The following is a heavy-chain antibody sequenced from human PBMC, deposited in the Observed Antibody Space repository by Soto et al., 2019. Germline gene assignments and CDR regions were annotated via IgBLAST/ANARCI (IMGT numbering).Heavy chain of an antibody. CDR2: IDWDDDK. CDR3: ARTYYDFWSGYPDWFDP. Sequence: SGPTLVNPTQTLTLTCTFSGFSLSTSGMCVSWIRQPPGKALEWLALIDWDDDKYYSTSLKTRLTISKDTSKNQVVLTMTNMDPVDTATYYCARTYYDFWSGYPDWFDPWGQGTLVTVSS. D-gene: IGHD3-3*01. CDR1: GFSLSTSGMC. J-gene: IGHJ5*02. V-gene: IGHV2-70*01.